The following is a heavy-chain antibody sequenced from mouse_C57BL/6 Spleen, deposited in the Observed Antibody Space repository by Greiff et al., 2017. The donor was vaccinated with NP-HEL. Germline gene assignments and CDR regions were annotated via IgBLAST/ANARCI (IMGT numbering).Heavy chain of an antibody. D-gene: IGHD1-1*01. Sequence: EVKLMESGGGLVKPGGSLKLSCAASGFTFSDYGMHWVRQAPEKGLEWVAYISSGSSTIYYADTVKGRFTISRDNAKNTLFLQMTSLRSEDTAMYYCARDGSSRSSWFAYWGQGTLVTVSA. CDR3: ARDGSSRSSWFAY. J-gene: IGHJ3*01. CDR2: ISSGSSTI. CDR1: GFTFSDYG. V-gene: IGHV5-17*01.